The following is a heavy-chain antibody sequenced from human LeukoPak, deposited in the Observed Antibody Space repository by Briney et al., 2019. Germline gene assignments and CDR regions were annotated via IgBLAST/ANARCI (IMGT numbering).Heavy chain of an antibody. CDR3: ARVMWLVDLLAAFDI. Sequence: SETLSLTCTVSGGSISSYYWSWIRQPPGKGLEWIGYIYYSGGTNYNPSLKSRVTISVDTSKNQFSLKLSSVTAADTAVYYCARVMWLVDLLAAFDIWGQGTMVTVFS. CDR2: IYYSGGT. J-gene: IGHJ3*02. V-gene: IGHV4-59*01. D-gene: IGHD6-19*01. CDR1: GGSISSYY.